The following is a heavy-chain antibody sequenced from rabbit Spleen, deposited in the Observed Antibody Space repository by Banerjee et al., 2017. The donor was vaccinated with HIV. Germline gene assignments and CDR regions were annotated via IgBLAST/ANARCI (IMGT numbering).Heavy chain of an antibody. CDR1: GFTISSSYY. Sequence: QSLEESGGGLVQPEGSLALTCKASGFTISSSYYMCWVRQARGKGLEWIACIYGGSIDDTYYASWAKGRFTISKTSSTTVTLQMTSLTAADTATYFCARGSATMTMVITGYYLSLWGPGTLVTVS. CDR2: IYGGSIDDT. V-gene: IGHV1S40*01. CDR3: ARGSATMTMVITGYYLSL. J-gene: IGHJ6*01. D-gene: IGHD2-1*01.